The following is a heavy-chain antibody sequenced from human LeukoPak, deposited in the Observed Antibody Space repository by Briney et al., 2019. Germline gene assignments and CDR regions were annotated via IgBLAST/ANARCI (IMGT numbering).Heavy chain of an antibody. D-gene: IGHD1-26*01. CDR3: AREAGREMTSGSYDDY. V-gene: IGHV1-24*01. Sequence: GASVKVSCKVSGYTLTELSMHWVRQAPGKGLEWMGGFDPEDGETIYAQKFQGRVTMTEDTSTDTAYMELSSLRSEDTAVYYCAREAGREMTSGSYDDYWGQGTLVTVSS. CDR1: GYTLTELS. CDR2: FDPEDGET. J-gene: IGHJ4*02.